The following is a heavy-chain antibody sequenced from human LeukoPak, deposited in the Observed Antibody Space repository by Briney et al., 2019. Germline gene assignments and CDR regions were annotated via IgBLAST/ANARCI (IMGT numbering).Heavy chain of an antibody. Sequence: GASVKVSCKASGYTVTRYHMHWVRQAPGQGLEWMGIINPSSGSTRYAQKLQGRVTVTTDTSTSTVYMELSSLTSEDTAVYYCARGGGIDPWGQGTLVTVSS. CDR3: ARGGGIDP. V-gene: IGHV1-46*04. J-gene: IGHJ5*02. CDR1: GYTVTRYH. D-gene: IGHD3-16*01. CDR2: INPSSGST.